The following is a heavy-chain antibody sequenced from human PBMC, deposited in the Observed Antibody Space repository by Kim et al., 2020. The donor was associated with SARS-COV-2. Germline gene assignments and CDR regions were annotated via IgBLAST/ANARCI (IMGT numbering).Heavy chain of an antibody. CDR1: GYTLIGHH. J-gene: IGHJ2*01. Sequence: ASVKVSCKASGYTLIGHHIHWVRQAPGQGLEWMGWINAKNGATHYAQRFQGRVSMTRDTSVNTAYMFLSGLRSDYTAVYYCPRDPQDVQGWYFDVWGRGT. V-gene: IGHV1-2*02. D-gene: IGHD6-6*01. CDR3: PRDPQDVQGWYFDV. CDR2: INAKNGAT.